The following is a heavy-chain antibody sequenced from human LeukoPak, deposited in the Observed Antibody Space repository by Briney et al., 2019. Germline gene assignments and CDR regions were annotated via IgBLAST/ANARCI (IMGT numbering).Heavy chain of an antibody. CDR2: IYHSGST. CDR1: GGSISSGGYY. D-gene: IGHD1-26*01. J-gene: IGHJ4*02. Sequence: SQTLSLTCTVSGGSISSGGYYWSWIRQPPGKGLEWIGYIYHSGSTYYNPSLKSRVTISVDRSKNQFSLKLSSVTAADTAVYYCARERIVGAPRPYYFDYWGQGTLVTVSS. CDR3: ARERIVGAPRPYYFDY. V-gene: IGHV4-30-2*01.